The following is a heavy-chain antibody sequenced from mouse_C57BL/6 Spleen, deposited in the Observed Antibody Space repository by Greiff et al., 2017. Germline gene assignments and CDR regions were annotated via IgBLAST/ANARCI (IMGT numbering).Heavy chain of an antibody. Sequence: EVQGVESGGGLVKPGGSLKLSCAASGFTFSSYAMSWVRQTPEKRLEWVATISDGGSYTYYPDNVKGRFTISRDNAKNNLYLQMSHLKSEDTAMYYCARGGTREGYCFDYWGQGTTLTVSS. CDR1: GFTFSSYA. J-gene: IGHJ2*01. CDR2: ISDGGSYT. CDR3: ARGGTREGYCFDY. D-gene: IGHD3-3*01. V-gene: IGHV5-4*01.